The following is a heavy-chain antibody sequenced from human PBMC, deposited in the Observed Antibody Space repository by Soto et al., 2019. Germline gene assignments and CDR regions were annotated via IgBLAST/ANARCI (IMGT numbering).Heavy chain of an antibody. J-gene: IGHJ4*02. CDR3: ARENGYSYGPREPADY. D-gene: IGHD5-18*01. Sequence: PSVKVSCKASGYTFTSYYMHWVRQATGQGLEWMGIINPSGGSTSYAQKFQGRVTMTRDTSTSTVYMELSSLRSEDTAVYYCARENGYSYGPREPADYWGQGTLVTVSS. CDR2: INPSGGST. CDR1: GYTFTSYY. V-gene: IGHV1-46*03.